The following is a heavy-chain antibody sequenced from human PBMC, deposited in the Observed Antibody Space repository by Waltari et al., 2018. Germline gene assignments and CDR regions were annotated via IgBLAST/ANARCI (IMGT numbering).Heavy chain of an antibody. Sequence: QVQLVESGGGVVQPGGSLSLSCKASGLIFRRFDMHWVRQAPGMGLEWVSVIRFDGSQKYYSESLKGRFTVSRDNSRDTLYLHMKNLESDDTATYFCAGDISVSSPSLWGRGTLVTVSS. D-gene: IGHD3-3*02. V-gene: IGHV3-30*02. CDR1: GLIFRRFD. CDR3: AGDISVSSPSL. CDR2: IRFDGSQK. J-gene: IGHJ1*01.